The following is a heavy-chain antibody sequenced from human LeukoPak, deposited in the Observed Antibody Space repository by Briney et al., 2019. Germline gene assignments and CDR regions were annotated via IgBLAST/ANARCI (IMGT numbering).Heavy chain of an antibody. Sequence: GGSLRLSCAASGFTFSNYAMGWVRQAPGKGLEWVSAIGGSGTSTYYADSVKGGFTISRDNSKNTLYLQMNSLRAEDTAVYYCAKEGPSGGYFDCWGQGTLVTVSS. V-gene: IGHV3-23*01. CDR1: GFTFSNYA. CDR3: AKEGPSGGYFDC. CDR2: IGGSGTST. J-gene: IGHJ4*02.